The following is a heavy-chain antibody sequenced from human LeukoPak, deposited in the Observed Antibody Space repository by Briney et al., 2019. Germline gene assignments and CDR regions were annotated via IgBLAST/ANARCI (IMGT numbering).Heavy chain of an antibody. J-gene: IGHJ5*02. Sequence: SETLSLTCTVSGASINSGGYYWTWIRQNPGKGLEWIGYIYYSGSSTKYNPSLKSRASISLDTSKNQFSLRLISVTAADTAVYYCAREQVPLTTSEYCSGGSCLHNWFDPWGQGTLVTVSS. CDR2: IYYSGSST. D-gene: IGHD2-15*01. V-gene: IGHV4-31*03. CDR3: AREQVPLTTSEYCSGGSCLHNWFDP. CDR1: GASINSGGYY.